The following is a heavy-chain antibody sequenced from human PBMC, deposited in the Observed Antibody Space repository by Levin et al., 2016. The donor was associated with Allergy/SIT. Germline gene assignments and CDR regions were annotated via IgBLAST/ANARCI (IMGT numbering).Heavy chain of an antibody. D-gene: IGHD4-17*01. Sequence: KVSCKGSGYSFTSYWINWVRQMPEKGLEWMGRIDPSDSYTDYSPSFQGHVTISADTSISTAYLQWSPLKASDTAMYYCSITARTAVTTAVDYWAQGTLVTVSS. CDR2: IDPSDSYT. J-gene: IGHJ4*02. CDR1: GYSFTSYW. V-gene: IGHV5-10-1*01. CDR3: SITARTAVTTAVDY.